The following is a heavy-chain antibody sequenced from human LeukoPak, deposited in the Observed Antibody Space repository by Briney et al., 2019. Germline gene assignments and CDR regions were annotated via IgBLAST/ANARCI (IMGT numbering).Heavy chain of an antibody. J-gene: IGHJ6*02. CDR3: TRNPGVDV. V-gene: IGHV3-74*01. Sequence: GGSLRLSCAASGFTFSTYWMHWVRQAPGKGLVWVSRINGDGSSSTYADSVKGRFTISRDNAKNTLYLQMNSLRTEDTAVYYCTRNPGVDVWGQGTTVAVSS. CDR1: GFTFSTYW. CDR2: INGDGSSS.